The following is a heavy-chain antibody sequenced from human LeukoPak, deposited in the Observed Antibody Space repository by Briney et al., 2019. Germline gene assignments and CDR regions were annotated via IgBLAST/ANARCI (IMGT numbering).Heavy chain of an antibody. CDR1: GFTFSSYA. D-gene: IGHD2-2*03. CDR3: ARAQGGYCSSTSCPQSDY. J-gene: IGHJ4*02. V-gene: IGHV3-30*04. Sequence: PGRSLRLSCAAYGFTFSSYAMHWVRQAPGKGLEWVAVISYDGSNKYYADSVKGRFTISRDNSKNTLYLQMNSLRAEDTAVYYCARAQGGYCSSTSCPQSDYWGQGTLVTVSS. CDR2: ISYDGSNK.